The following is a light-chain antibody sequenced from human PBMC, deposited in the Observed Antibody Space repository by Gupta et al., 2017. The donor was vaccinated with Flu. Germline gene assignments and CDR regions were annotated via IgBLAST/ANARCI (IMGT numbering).Light chain of an antibody. V-gene: IGLV3-1*01. Sequence: SYELTQPPSVSVSPGQTASITCPGDKLGEKYAFWYQQKPRQSPMLVIYQATKRPSGIPERFSDSNSTTTVTLTRGEAEDVDEYCYYWQEWNSDIVVFGGGTKLTVL. CDR2: QAT. CDR1: KLGEKY. CDR3: QEWNSDIVV. J-gene: IGLJ2*01.